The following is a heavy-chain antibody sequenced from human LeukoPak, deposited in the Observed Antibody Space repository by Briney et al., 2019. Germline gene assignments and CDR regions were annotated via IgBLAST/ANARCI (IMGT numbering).Heavy chain of an antibody. CDR1: GCTFSNFG. CDR3: ARDGTSSDDY. J-gene: IGHJ4*02. V-gene: IGHV1-18*01. Sequence: ASVKVSCKTSGCTFSNFGINWVRQAPGQGLEWMGWISGNNDNPNYGQKFQGRLTVTTDSSTSTAYMELRNLTFDDTAVYYCARDGTSSDDYWGQGALVTVSS. CDR2: ISGNNDNP. D-gene: IGHD3/OR15-3a*01.